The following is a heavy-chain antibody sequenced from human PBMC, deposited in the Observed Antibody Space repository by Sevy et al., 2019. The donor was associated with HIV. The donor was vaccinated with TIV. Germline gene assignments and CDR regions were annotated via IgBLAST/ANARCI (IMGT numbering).Heavy chain of an antibody. Sequence: GGSLRLSCAASGFSFSTYAMTWVRQAPGKGLEWVSAISGSGSNTYNADSVKGRFTISRDNSKYTLYLQMNSLRAEDTAVYYCAKEGPGYNYDSSGYFPSWGQGTLVTLSS. CDR2: ISGSGSNT. CDR1: GFSFSTYA. J-gene: IGHJ4*02. D-gene: IGHD3-22*01. V-gene: IGHV3-23*01. CDR3: AKEGPGYNYDSSGYFPS.